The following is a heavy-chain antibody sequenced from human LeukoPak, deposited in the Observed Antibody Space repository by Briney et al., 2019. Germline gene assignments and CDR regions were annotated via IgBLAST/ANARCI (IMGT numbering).Heavy chain of an antibody. CDR1: GGSFSGYY. J-gene: IGHJ4*02. D-gene: IGHD3-22*01. Sequence: SETLSLTCAVYGGSFSGYYWSWIRRPPGKGLEWIGEINHSGSTNYNPSLKSRVTISVDTSKNQFSLKLSSVTAADTAVYYCASLKGRYYFVDYWGQGTLVTVSS. CDR2: INHSGST. V-gene: IGHV4-34*01. CDR3: ASLKGRYYFVDY.